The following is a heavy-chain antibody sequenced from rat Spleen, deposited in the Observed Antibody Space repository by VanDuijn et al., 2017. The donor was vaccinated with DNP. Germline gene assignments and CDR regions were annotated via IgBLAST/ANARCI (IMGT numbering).Heavy chain of an antibody. Sequence: EVQLVESGGGLVQPGRSLKLSCAASGFTFSAYYMAWVRQAPAKGLEWVAYIGSPAYAPYYTDSVKGRFAISRDNAKSTLYLQMNSLRSEDTATYYCARHTTDITYYFNYWGQGVMVTVSS. V-gene: IGHV5-22*01. D-gene: IGHD1-6*01. CDR1: GFTFSAYY. CDR2: IGSPAYAP. J-gene: IGHJ2*01. CDR3: ARHTTDITYYFNY.